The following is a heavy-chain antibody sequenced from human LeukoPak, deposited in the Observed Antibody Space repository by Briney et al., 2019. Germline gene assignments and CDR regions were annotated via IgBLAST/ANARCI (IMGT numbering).Heavy chain of an antibody. Sequence: ASVTVSCKASGYTFTGFYIHWVRQAPGQGLEWMGWINPNSGDTDYAQRFQGRVTMTRDTSISTAYMELTSLRSDDTAVCYCARDSGDSGNTFWYYWGQGTLVTVSS. D-gene: IGHD3-10*01. CDR1: GYTFTGFY. J-gene: IGHJ4*02. V-gene: IGHV1-2*02. CDR3: ARDSGDSGNTFWYY. CDR2: INPNSGDT.